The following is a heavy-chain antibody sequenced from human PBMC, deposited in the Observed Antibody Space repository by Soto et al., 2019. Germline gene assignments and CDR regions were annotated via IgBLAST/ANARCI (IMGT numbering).Heavy chain of an antibody. CDR3: ARVQDLWSGEPTYYFDY. J-gene: IGHJ4*02. CDR2: INHSGST. CDR1: GGSFSGYY. D-gene: IGHD3-10*01. V-gene: IGHV4-34*01. Sequence: TSETLSLTCAVYGGSFSGYYWSWIRQHPGKGLEWIGEINHSGSTNYNPSLKSRVTISVDTSKNQFSLKLSSVTAADTAVYYCARVQDLWSGEPTYYFDYWGQGTLVTVSS.